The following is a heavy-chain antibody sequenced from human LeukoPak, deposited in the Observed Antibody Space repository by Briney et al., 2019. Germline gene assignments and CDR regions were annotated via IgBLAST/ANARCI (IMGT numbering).Heavy chain of an antibody. CDR3: AREGCSSTSCYPLRY. J-gene: IGHJ4*02. CDR1: GFTVSSNY. Sequence: GGSLRLSCAASGFTVSSNYMSWVRQAPGKGLEWVSVIYSGGSTYYADSVKGRFTISRDNSKNTLYLQMNSLRAEDTAVYYCAREGCSSTSCYPLRYWGQGTLVTVSS. V-gene: IGHV3-66*01. D-gene: IGHD2-2*01. CDR2: IYSGGST.